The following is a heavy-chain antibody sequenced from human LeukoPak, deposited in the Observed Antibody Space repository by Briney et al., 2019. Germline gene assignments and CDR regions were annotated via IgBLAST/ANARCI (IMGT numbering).Heavy chain of an antibody. V-gene: IGHV5-51*01. J-gene: IGHJ3*02. Sequence: GESLKISGKASGYTFTTYWIGWVRQVPGKGLEWMGVIYPGYSDTRYSPSFQGQVTISADKSISTAYRQWTSLKASDTAMYYCARSEPRGRSFDIWGQGTMVTVSS. CDR2: IYPGYSDT. D-gene: IGHD1-14*01. CDR3: ARSEPRGRSFDI. CDR1: GYTFTTYW.